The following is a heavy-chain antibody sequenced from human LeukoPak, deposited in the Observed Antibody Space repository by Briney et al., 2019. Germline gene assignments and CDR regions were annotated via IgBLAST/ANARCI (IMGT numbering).Heavy chain of an antibody. Sequence: GGSLRLSCAASGFTFSNYAMTWVRQTPGKGLEWVSTISGSGGSTYYADSVKGRFTISRDNSKNTLYLQMNSLRAEDTAVYYCARVPLKGCSSTSCYAGGYFQHWGQGTLVTVSS. V-gene: IGHV3-23*01. CDR3: ARVPLKGCSSTSCYAGGYFQH. CDR1: GFTFSNYA. D-gene: IGHD2-2*01. CDR2: ISGSGGST. J-gene: IGHJ1*01.